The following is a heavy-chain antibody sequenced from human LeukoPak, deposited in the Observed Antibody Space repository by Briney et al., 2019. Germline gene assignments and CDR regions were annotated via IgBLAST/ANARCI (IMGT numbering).Heavy chain of an antibody. CDR2: IKSKTDGGTT. CDR3: TTPFRGGSLDDAFDI. D-gene: IGHD6-13*01. J-gene: IGHJ3*02. Sequence: GGSLRLSCAASGFTFSNAWMSWVRQAPGKGLEWVGRIKSKTDGGTTDYAAPVKGRFTISRDDSKNTLYLQMNSLKTEDTAVYYCTTPFRGGSLDDAFDIWGQGTMVTVSS. V-gene: IGHV3-15*01. CDR1: GFTFSNAW.